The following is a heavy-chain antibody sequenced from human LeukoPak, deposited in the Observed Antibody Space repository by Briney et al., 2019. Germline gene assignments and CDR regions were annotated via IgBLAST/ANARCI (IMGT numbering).Heavy chain of an antibody. Sequence: GGSLRLSCAASGFTFSSHWMHWVRQAPGKGLVWVSRINTDGSGTDYADSVKGRFTISRDNAKNTLYLQMNSLRAEDTAVYYCASLPRKDGDYFGPNWFDPWGQGTLVTVSS. CDR1: GFTFSSHW. CDR2: INTDGSGT. D-gene: IGHD4-17*01. CDR3: ASLPRKDGDYFGPNWFDP. J-gene: IGHJ5*02. V-gene: IGHV3-74*01.